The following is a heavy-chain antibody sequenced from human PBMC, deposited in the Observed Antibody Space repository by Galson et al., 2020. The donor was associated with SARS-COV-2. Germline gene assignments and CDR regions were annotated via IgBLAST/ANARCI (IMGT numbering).Heavy chain of an antibody. CDR3: AKTYRSGGDYHSFDF. Sequence: GGSLRLSCAASGFTFSTHAMSWVRQAPGKGLEWVSAISGSGGSTYYADSVKGRFTISRDNSKNTLYLQMSSLRAEDTAVYYCAKTYRSGGDYHSFDFWGQGTLLTVSS. V-gene: IGHV3-23*01. CDR1: GFTFSTHA. J-gene: IGHJ4*02. CDR2: ISGSGGST. D-gene: IGHD2-15*01.